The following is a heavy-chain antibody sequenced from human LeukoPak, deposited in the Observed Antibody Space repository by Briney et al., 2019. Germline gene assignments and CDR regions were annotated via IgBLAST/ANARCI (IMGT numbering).Heavy chain of an antibody. CDR2: IKQDGSEK. D-gene: IGHD4/OR15-4a*01. CDR3: VRPLTYFDY. V-gene: IGHV3-7*01. CDR1: GFTFSSNW. J-gene: IGHJ4*02. Sequence: GGSLTLTCAVSGFTFSSNWMTWVRQAPGKGLEWVANIKQDGSEKYYVDSVEGRFSTSRDNAKNSLYLQMNSLRAEDTAVYYCVRPLTYFDYWGQGTLVTVSS.